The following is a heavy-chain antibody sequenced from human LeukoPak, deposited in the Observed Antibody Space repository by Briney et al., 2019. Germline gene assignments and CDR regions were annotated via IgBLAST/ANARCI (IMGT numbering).Heavy chain of an antibody. Sequence: PSETLSLTCTVSGGSISSSSYYWGWIRQPPGKGLEWIGSIYYSGSTYYNPSLKSRVTISVDTSKNQFSLKLSSVTAADTAVYYCARHVGYSSSWYPQTYYYYYGMDVWGQGTTVTVSS. V-gene: IGHV4-39*01. D-gene: IGHD6-13*01. J-gene: IGHJ6*02. CDR2: IYYSGST. CDR3: ARHVGYSSSWYPQTYYYYYGMDV. CDR1: GGSISSSSYY.